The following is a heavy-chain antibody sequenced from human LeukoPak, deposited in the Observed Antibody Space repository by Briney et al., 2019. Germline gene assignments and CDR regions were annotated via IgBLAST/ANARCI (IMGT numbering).Heavy chain of an antibody. CDR3: AREYSSSWYGRSPFDY. Sequence: ASVKVSCKASGYTFTSYGISWVRQAPGQGLEWMGWISAYNGNTNYAQKLQGRVTMTTDTSTSTAYMELRSLRSDDTAVYYCAREYSSSWYGRSPFDYWGQGTLVTVSS. D-gene: IGHD6-13*01. CDR1: GYTFTSYG. CDR2: ISAYNGNT. V-gene: IGHV1-18*01. J-gene: IGHJ4*02.